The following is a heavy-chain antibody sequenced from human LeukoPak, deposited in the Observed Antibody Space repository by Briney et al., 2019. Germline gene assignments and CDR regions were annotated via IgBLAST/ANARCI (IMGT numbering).Heavy chain of an antibody. Sequence: PGGSLRLSCAASEFTISSYWMNWVRQTPGKGLVWVSRINSDGSFTSYADSVKGRFTISRDNAKNTLYLQMNSLRAEDTAVYYCARGYYYESSGRTPMDYWGQGTLVTVSS. J-gene: IGHJ4*02. CDR2: INSDGSFT. CDR3: ARGYYYESSGRTPMDY. CDR1: EFTISSYW. V-gene: IGHV3-74*01. D-gene: IGHD3-22*01.